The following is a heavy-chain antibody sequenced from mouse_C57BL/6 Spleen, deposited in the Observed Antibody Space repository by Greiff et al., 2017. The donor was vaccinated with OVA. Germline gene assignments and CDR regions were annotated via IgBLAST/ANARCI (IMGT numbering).Heavy chain of an antibody. D-gene: IGHD1-1*01. CDR1: GYTFTSYW. Sequence: QVQLKQPGAELVKPGASVKLSCKASGYTFTSYWMQWVKQRPGQGLEWIGEIDPSDSYTNYNQKFKGKATLTVDTSSSTAYMQLSSLTSEDSAVYYCAIRDGFDYWGQGTTLTVSS. CDR2: IDPSDSYT. V-gene: IGHV1-50*01. CDR3: AIRDGFDY. J-gene: IGHJ2*01.